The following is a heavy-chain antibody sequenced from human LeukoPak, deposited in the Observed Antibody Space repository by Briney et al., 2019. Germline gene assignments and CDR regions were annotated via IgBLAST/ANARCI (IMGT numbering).Heavy chain of an antibody. V-gene: IGHV4-39*07. CDR3: AREGDGYNYDY. J-gene: IGHJ4*02. Sequence: SETLSLTCSVSGGSISSYYWGWIRQPPGKGLEWIGSIYYSGSTYYNPSLKSRVTISVDTSKNQFSLKLSSVTAADTAVYYCAREGDGYNYDYWGQGTLVTVSS. D-gene: IGHD5-24*01. CDR1: GGSISSYY. CDR2: IYYSGST.